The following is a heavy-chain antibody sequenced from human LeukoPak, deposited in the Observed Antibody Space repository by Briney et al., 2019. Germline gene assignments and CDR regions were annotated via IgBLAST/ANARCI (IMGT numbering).Heavy chain of an antibody. CDR1: GGSISSYY. V-gene: IGHV4-59*08. Sequence: PSETLSLTCTVSGGSISSYYWSRIRQPPGKGLEWIGYIHYSGSTSYNPSLESRVTISLDTSENQFSLKLSSVTAADTAVYYCAGWASSSWSSIDYWGQGILVTVSS. CDR3: AGWASSSWSSIDY. J-gene: IGHJ4*02. D-gene: IGHD6-13*01. CDR2: IHYSGST.